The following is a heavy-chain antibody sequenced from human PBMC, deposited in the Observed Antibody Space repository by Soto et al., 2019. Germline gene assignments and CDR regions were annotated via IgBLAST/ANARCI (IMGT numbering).Heavy chain of an antibody. CDR1: GGSFSGYY. V-gene: IGHV4-34*01. Sequence: SETLSLTCAVYGGSFSGYYWSWIRQPPGKGLEWIGEINHSGSTNYNPSLKSRVTISVDTSKNQFSLKLSSVTAADTAVYYCARELLYYYYYYGMDVWGQGTTVTVSS. D-gene: IGHD1-26*01. CDR3: ARELLYYYYYYGMDV. J-gene: IGHJ6*02. CDR2: INHSGST.